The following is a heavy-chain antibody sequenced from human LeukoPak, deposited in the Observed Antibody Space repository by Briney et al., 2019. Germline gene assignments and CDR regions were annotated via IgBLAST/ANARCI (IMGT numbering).Heavy chain of an antibody. J-gene: IGHJ4*02. CDR3: ARDVARDCTNGVCFAFDY. CDR1: GFTFSSYA. V-gene: IGHV3-30-3*01. Sequence: GGSLRLSCAASGFTFSSYAMHWVRQAPGKGLEWVAVISYDGSNKYYADSVKGRFTISRDNSKNTLYLQMNSLRAEDTAVYYCARDVARDCTNGVCFAFDYWGQGTLVTVSS. D-gene: IGHD2-8*01. CDR2: ISYDGSNK.